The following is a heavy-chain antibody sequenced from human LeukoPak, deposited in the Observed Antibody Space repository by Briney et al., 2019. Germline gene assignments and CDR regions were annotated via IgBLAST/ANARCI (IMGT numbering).Heavy chain of an antibody. CDR1: GDTFISYV. J-gene: IGHJ6*02. V-gene: IGHV1-69*13. Sequence: SVKVSCKASGDTFISYVISWVRQAPGQGLEWMGGINPVFGTAHYAQKFQDRVTITADESTSTAYMELSSLRSEDTAVYYCAKTFLTAYDTYFYYYGLDVWGQGTPVTVSS. CDR3: AKTFLTAYDTYFYYYGLDV. CDR2: INPVFGTA. D-gene: IGHD3-9*01.